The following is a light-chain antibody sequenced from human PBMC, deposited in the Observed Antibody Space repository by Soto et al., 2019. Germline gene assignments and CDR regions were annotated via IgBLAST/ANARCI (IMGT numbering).Light chain of an antibody. CDR1: SSDVGSYNL. J-gene: IGLJ1*01. CDR2: EGS. Sequence: QSVLTQPASVSGSPGQSITISCTGTSSDVGSYNLVSWYQQYPGKAPKLIIYEGSKRPSGVSNRFSGSKSGNTASLTISGRQAEDEGDYYCCSYGGSATSYVFGTGTKVTVL. CDR3: CSYGGSATSYV. V-gene: IGLV2-23*01.